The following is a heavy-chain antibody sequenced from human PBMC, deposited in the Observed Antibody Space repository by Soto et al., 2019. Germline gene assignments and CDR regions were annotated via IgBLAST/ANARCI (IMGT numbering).Heavy chain of an antibody. CDR2: ITPIYPTT. J-gene: IGHJ4*02. CDR3: ARIPRYSFPTSDDLDS. D-gene: IGHD5-18*01. Sequence: QVQLVQSGAEVRKPGSSVQVSCKASGGTFYTYTFSWVRQAPGQGLEWMGSITPIYPTTNYAEKIQGRLTVTADGSTNTAYMELNSLTSDDTAVYYWARIPRYSFPTSDDLDSWGQGTLVTVSS. V-gene: IGHV1-69*15. CDR1: GGTFYTYT.